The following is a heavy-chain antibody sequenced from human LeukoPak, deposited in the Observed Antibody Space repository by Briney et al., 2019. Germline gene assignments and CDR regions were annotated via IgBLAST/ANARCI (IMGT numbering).Heavy chain of an antibody. V-gene: IGHV1-2*06. CDR1: GYTFTGYY. Sequence: ASVKVSCKASGYTFTGYYMHWVRQAPGQGLEWMGRINPNSGGTNYAQKFQGRVTMTRDTSINTVYMELSRLRSDDTAVYYCARGRGVTGTQPWGQGTLVTVSS. CDR3: ARGRGVTGTQP. J-gene: IGHJ5*02. CDR2: INPNSGGT. D-gene: IGHD1-20*01.